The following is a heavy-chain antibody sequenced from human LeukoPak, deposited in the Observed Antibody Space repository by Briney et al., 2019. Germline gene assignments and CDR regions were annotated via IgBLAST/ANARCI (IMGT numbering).Heavy chain of an antibody. Sequence: GGSLRLSCAASGFTFSSYAMSWVRQAPGKGLEWVSAISGSGGSTYYADSVKGRFTISRDNSKNTLYLQMNSLRAEDTAVYYCAKDRRRGSILTGYYRFYYFDYWGQGTLVTVSS. CDR2: ISGSGGST. V-gene: IGHV3-23*01. D-gene: IGHD3-9*01. CDR1: GFTFSSYA. J-gene: IGHJ4*02. CDR3: AKDRRRGSILTGYYRFYYFDY.